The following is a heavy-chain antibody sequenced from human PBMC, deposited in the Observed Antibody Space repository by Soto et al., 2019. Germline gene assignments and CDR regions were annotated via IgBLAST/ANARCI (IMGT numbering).Heavy chain of an antibody. J-gene: IGHJ6*02. V-gene: IGHV4-4*07. CDR3: ARDAKFSLSWYYYQGIDV. CDR2: VHVTGNI. CDR1: NDSFTSYY. Sequence: QVSLQESGPGLVRSSETLSLTCTVSNDSFTSYYWSWIRQPAGRGLEWIGRVHVTGNIHYNPSPTSRVPLSSDSSSSPVYLRVTSVTAAHTAVYYCARDAKFSLSWYYYQGIDVWGPGATVTVTS. D-gene: IGHD2-8*01.